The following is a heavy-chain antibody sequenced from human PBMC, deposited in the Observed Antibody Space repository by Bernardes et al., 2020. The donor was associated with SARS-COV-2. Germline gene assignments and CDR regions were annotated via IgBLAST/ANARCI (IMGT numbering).Heavy chain of an antibody. CDR3: ARASYYDFWRGSYGMDV. Sequence: ASVKVSCKASGYTFTSYDINWVRQATGQGLEWMGWMNPNSGNTGYAQKFQGRVTMTRNTSISTAYMELSSLRSEDTAVYYCARASYYDFWRGSYGMDVWGQGTTVTVSS. D-gene: IGHD3-3*01. CDR2: MNPNSGNT. V-gene: IGHV1-8*01. CDR1: GYTFTSYD. J-gene: IGHJ6*02.